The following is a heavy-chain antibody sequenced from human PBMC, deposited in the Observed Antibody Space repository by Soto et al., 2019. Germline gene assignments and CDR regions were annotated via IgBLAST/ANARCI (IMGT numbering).Heavy chain of an antibody. V-gene: IGHV1-3*01. CDR2: INAYNGNT. CDR3: ARFKDGYNRVLLFDY. CDR1: GYTFTSYA. D-gene: IGHD5-12*01. J-gene: IGHJ4*02. Sequence: ASVKVSCKASGYTFTSYAMHWVRQAPGQRLEWMGWINAYNGNTNYAQKFQGRVTMTTDTSTSTAYMELRSLRSDDTAVYYCARFKDGYNRVLLFDYWGQGTLVTVSS.